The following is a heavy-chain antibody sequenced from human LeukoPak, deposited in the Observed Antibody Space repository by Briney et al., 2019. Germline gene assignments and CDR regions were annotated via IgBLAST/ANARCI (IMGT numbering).Heavy chain of an antibody. CDR1: GFTLSSYW. V-gene: IGHV3-7*01. J-gene: IGHJ4*02. D-gene: IGHD6-19*01. CDR3: ARVKIAVAADC. CDR2: IKQDGSEI. Sequence: GGSLRLSCAASGFTLSSYWMRWVRQAPGKGLEWVANIKQDGSEINYVDSVKGRFTISRDNAKNSMLLQMNSLRAEDTAVYYCARVKIAVAADCLGQGTLVTVSS.